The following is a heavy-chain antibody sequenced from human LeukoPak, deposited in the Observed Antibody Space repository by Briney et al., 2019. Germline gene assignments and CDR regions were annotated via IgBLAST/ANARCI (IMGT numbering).Heavy chain of an antibody. CDR2: ISSSSSAI. V-gene: IGHV3-48*02. CDR1: GFTFSSYG. J-gene: IGHJ4*02. Sequence: QSGGSLRLSCAASGFTFSSYGMHWVRQAPGKGLEWVSYISSSSSAIYYADSMKGRFTISRDNAKNALYLQMNTLRDEDTAVYYCARDNLPGFDFWGQGTLVTVSS. D-gene: IGHD1-14*01. CDR3: ARDNLPGFDF.